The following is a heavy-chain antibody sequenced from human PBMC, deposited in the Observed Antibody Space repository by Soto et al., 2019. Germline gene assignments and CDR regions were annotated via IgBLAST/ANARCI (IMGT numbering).Heavy chain of an antibody. CDR3: ARDGVAPGLYFDH. D-gene: IGHD3-10*01. J-gene: IGHJ4*02. CDR1: GFTFSDYW. V-gene: IGHV3-7*05. Sequence: GGSLRLSCAASGFTFSDYWMNWVRQAPGKGLEWVASIKYDGAEKTYVDSVKGRFTISRDNPKNSVYLEMASLRAEDTAVYYCARDGVAPGLYFDHWGQGTPVTVSS. CDR2: IKYDGAEK.